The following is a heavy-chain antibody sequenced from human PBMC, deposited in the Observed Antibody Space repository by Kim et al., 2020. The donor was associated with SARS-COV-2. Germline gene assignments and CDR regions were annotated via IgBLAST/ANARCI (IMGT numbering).Heavy chain of an antibody. V-gene: IGHV4-59*01. CDR2: SCNRWGT. J-gene: IGHJ4*02. Sequence: SETLSLTCNVSGGSMSGYHWSWVRQPPGKGLELIGYSCNRWGTKYNPSLKSRVTMSGDTPKNQFSLKLSSVTAADTAFYYCVGYAEGKVGSGFWGQGTLVTVSS. D-gene: IGHD3-10*01. CDR3: VGYAEGKVGSGF. CDR1: GGSMSGYH.